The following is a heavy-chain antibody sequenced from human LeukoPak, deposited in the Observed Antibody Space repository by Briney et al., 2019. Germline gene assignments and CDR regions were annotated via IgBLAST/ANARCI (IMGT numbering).Heavy chain of an antibody. Sequence: PGGSLRLSCAASGFTFSSYWMHWVRQAPGKGLVWVSRINSDGSTTSYADSVMGRFTISRDNAKNTLYLQMNSLRAEDTALYYCVKGGYNSGWSYWGQGTLVTVSS. V-gene: IGHV3-74*01. CDR1: GFTFSSYW. D-gene: IGHD6-19*01. CDR3: VKGGYNSGWSY. CDR2: INSDGSTT. J-gene: IGHJ4*02.